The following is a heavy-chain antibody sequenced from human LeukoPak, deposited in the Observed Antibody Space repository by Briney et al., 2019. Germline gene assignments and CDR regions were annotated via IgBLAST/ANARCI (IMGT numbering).Heavy chain of an antibody. Sequence: GGSLRLSCVASGFTFSTYAMNWVRQAPGKGLEWVSSISSDGGSTYYADSVKGRFTSSRDNSKNTLYLQMNSLRAEDTAVYYCARDPQHYYDSSGYYSDWGQGTLVTVSS. V-gene: IGHV3-23*01. CDR3: ARDPQHYYDSSGYYSD. D-gene: IGHD3-22*01. CDR1: GFTFSTYA. J-gene: IGHJ4*02. CDR2: ISSDGGST.